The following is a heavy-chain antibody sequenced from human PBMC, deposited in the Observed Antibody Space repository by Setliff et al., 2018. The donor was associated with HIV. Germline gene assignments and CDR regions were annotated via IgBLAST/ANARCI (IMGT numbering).Heavy chain of an antibody. CDR2: ISSSGTT. CDR1: GGSISSYD. J-gene: IGHJ4*02. V-gene: IGHV4-4*09. CDR3: ARLGRAIDDGGSSLRLDF. Sequence: PSETLSLTCTVSGGSISSYDWTWIRQPPGKALQWIGYISSSGTTNYNPSLRSRVTISIETSNTHFSLWLRSVTAADTATYFCARLGRAIDDGGSSLRLDFWGQGRLVTVSS. D-gene: IGHD2-15*01.